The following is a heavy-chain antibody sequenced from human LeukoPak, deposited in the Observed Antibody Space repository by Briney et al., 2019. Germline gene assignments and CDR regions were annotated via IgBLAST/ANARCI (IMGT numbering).Heavy chain of an antibody. J-gene: IGHJ6*02. CDR1: GYSFTSYW. Sequence: GESLKISCKGSGYSFTSYWIGWVRQMPGKGLEWMGIIYPGDSDTRYSPSFQGQVTISADKSISTAYLQWSSLKASDTAMYYCARLTAAGSWDYGMDVWGQGTTVTVSS. V-gene: IGHV5-51*01. CDR2: IYPGDSDT. CDR3: ARLTAAGSWDYGMDV. D-gene: IGHD6-13*01.